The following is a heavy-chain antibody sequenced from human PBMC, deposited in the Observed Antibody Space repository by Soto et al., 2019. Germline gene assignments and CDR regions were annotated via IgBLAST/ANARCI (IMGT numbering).Heavy chain of an antibody. Sequence: GSLRLSCAASGFTFSSYAMSWVRQAPGKGLEWVSAISGSGGSTYYADSVKGRFTISRDNSKNTLYLQMNSLRAEDPAVYYCAKNKRTYDTVCASYRYRAYWGQGTLVTVS. J-gene: IGHJ4*02. V-gene: IGHV3-23*01. CDR2: ISGSGGST. CDR3: AKNKRTYDTVCASYRYRAY. CDR1: GFTFSSYA. D-gene: IGHD3-16*02.